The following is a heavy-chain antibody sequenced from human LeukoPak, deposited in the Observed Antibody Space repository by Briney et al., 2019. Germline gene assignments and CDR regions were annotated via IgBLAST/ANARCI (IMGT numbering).Heavy chain of an antibody. CDR3: AKGGVPKRPYYFDY. CDR1: GFAVGSSH. D-gene: IGHD1-1*01. J-gene: IGHJ4*02. V-gene: IGHV3-66*01. Sequence: PGGSLRLTCAASGFAVGSSHMSWVRQAPGKGLEWVSVIYSGGSTYYADSVKGRFTISRDNSMNTLYLQMNSLRAEDTAVYYCAKGGVPKRPYYFDYWGQGTLVTVSS. CDR2: IYSGGST.